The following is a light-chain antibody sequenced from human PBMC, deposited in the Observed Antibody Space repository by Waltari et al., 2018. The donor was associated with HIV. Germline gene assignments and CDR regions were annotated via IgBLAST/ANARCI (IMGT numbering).Light chain of an antibody. Sequence: QSVLTQPPSVSGAPGQRVTISCTGSSSNIGAGFDVHWYQQLPGTAPKLLIYGSGNRPSGVPDRFSGSRSGSSASLAITGLQADDEADYYCQSFDSSLSGYVFGIWTKVTVL. V-gene: IGLV1-40*01. CDR1: SSNIGAGFD. CDR2: GSG. J-gene: IGLJ1*01. CDR3: QSFDSSLSGYV.